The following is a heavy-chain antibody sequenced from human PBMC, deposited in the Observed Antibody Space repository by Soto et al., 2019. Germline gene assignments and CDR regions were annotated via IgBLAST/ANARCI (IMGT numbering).Heavy chain of an antibody. CDR3: ARDMSSSLLAYYYGMDV. J-gene: IGHJ6*02. Sequence: PGGSLRLSCAASGFTFSSYAMHWVRQAPGKGLEWVAVISYDGSNKYYADSVKGRFTISRDNSKNTLYLQMNSLRAEDTAVYYCARDMSSSLLAYYYGMDVWGQGTTVTVSS. CDR1: GFTFSSYA. V-gene: IGHV3-30-3*01. CDR2: ISYDGSNK. D-gene: IGHD6-13*01.